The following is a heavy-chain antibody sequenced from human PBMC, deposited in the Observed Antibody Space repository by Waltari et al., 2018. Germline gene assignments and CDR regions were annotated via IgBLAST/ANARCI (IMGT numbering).Heavy chain of an antibody. CDR1: GFTFSSYG. V-gene: IGHV3-30*02. CDR2: LRYDGSNK. D-gene: IGHD4-17*01. Sequence: QVQLVESGGGVVQPGGSLRLSCAASGFTFSSYGMHWVRQAPGKGLGCVAFLRYDGSNKYYADSGKGRFTISRDNSKNTLYLQMNSLRAEDTAVYYCAKDPYGDYGYNWFDPWGQGTLVTVSS. CDR3: AKDPYGDYGYNWFDP. J-gene: IGHJ5*02.